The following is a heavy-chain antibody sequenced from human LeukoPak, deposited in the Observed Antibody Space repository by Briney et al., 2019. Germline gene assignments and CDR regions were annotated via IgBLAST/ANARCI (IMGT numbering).Heavy chain of an antibody. Sequence: PGRSLRLSCAASGFTFSRYGMHWVRQAPGKGLKWVAIIWYDGSNKYYADSVKGRFTISRDNSRDTLYLQMNSLRGEDMAVYYCGRVGKVLSFEYWGQGTLVTVSS. V-gene: IGHV3-33*08. CDR3: GRVGKVLSFEY. CDR1: GFTFSRYG. J-gene: IGHJ4*02. CDR2: IWYDGSNK. D-gene: IGHD1-1*01.